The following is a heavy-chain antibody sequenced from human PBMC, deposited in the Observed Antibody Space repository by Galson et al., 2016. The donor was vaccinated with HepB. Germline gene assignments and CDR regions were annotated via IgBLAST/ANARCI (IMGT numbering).Heavy chain of an antibody. CDR3: AKPRGGQPFDCFDS. D-gene: IGHD2-21*01. V-gene: IGHV3-23*01. CDR2: LTGSGGRT. CDR1: GFTFSSFA. Sequence: SLRLSCAASGFTFSSFAMSWVRQAPGKGLEWVSTLTGSGGRTHYADSVKGRFTVSRDDSKNTLYLQMNGLRAEDSAVYYCAKPRGGQPFDCFDSWGQGALVTVSS. J-gene: IGHJ4*02.